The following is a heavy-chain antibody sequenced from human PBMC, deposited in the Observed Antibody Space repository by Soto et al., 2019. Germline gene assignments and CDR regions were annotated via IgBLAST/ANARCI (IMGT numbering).Heavy chain of an antibody. J-gene: IGHJ4*02. Sequence: GGSLRLSCAASGFTFSINAMSWVRQAPGKGLEWVSAISGSGASTYYADSVRDRFTISRDNSKNSQNLQMNSLRDEDSAVYYCAQRRYNYGTSLDYWGQGTPVTVS. CDR2: ISGSGAST. CDR1: GFTFSINA. D-gene: IGHD5-18*01. CDR3: AQRRYNYGTSLDY. V-gene: IGHV3-23*01.